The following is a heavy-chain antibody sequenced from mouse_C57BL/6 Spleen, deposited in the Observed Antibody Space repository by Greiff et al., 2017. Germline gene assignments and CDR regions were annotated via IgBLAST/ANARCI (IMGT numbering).Heavy chain of an antibody. CDR2: ILPGSGST. CDR1: GYTFTGYW. J-gene: IGHJ1*03. V-gene: IGHV1-9*01. CDR3: ARLGLGYGSSYGYFDV. Sequence: QVQLQQSGAELMKPGASVKLSCKATGYTFTGYWIEWVKQRPGHGLEWIGEILPGSGSTNYNEKFKGKATFTADTSSNTAYMQLSSLTTEDSAIXYCARLGLGYGSSYGYFDVWGTGTTVTVSS. D-gene: IGHD1-1*01.